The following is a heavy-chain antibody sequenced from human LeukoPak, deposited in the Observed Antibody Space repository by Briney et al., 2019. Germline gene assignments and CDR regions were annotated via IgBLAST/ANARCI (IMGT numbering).Heavy chain of an antibody. J-gene: IGHJ4*02. D-gene: IGHD6-19*01. CDR2: IYYSGST. Sequence: PSETLSLTCTVSGGSISSSSYYWGWIRQPPGKGLEWIGSIYYSGSTYYNASLQSRVTISIDMSKNQFSLRLSSVTAADTAMYYCVKSGGYGLIDHWGQGTLVTVSS. V-gene: IGHV4-39*01. CDR1: GGSISSSSYY. CDR3: VKSGGYGLIDH.